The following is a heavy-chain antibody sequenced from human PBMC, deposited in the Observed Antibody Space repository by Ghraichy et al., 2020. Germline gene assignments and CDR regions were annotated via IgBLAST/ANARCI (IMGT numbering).Heavy chain of an antibody. D-gene: IGHD6-19*01. CDR3: AKDPRIAVAIDY. V-gene: IGHV3-23*01. J-gene: IGHJ4*02. CDR1: RTPLNSSD. Sequence: GGSLRLSCDRTRTPLNSSDIQRARLPPGTGLEWVSAISGSGARTHYADSVKGRFTISRDNSKNTLYLQMNSLRTEDTARYYCAKDPRIAVAIDYWGQGTLFTVS. CDR2: ISGSGART.